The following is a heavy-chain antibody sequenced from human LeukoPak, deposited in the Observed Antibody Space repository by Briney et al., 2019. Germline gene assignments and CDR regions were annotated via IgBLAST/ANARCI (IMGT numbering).Heavy chain of an antibody. CDR1: GGSFSGYY. Sequence: SETLSLTCAVYGGSFSGYYWSWIRQPPGKGLEWIGSIYHSGSTYYNPSLKSRVTMSVDTSKNQFSLKLTSVTAADTAVYYCARQGYCGGTTCYSSWFDPWGQGTLVTVSS. CDR2: IYHSGST. CDR3: ARQGYCGGTTCYSSWFDP. J-gene: IGHJ5*02. D-gene: IGHD2-15*01. V-gene: IGHV4-34*01.